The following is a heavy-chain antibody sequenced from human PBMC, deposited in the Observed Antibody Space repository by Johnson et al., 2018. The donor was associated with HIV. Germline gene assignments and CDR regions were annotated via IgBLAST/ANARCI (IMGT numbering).Heavy chain of an antibody. CDR2: IRYDGDIT. J-gene: IGHJ3*02. CDR1: GFTFSNYG. V-gene: IGHV3-30*02. Sequence: QVQLVESGGGVVQPGGSLRLSCAASGFTFSNYGMHWVRQAPGKGLEWVAFIRYDGDITYYVDSVKGRFTISRDNAKNSLYLQMNSLRVEDTAVYYYARVNIAFDIWGQGTMVTVSS. D-gene: IGHD2/OR15-2a*01. CDR3: ARVNIAFDI.